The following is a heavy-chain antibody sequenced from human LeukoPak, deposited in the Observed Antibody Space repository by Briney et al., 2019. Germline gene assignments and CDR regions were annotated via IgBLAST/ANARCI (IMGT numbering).Heavy chain of an antibody. J-gene: IGHJ4*02. D-gene: IGHD3-10*01. CDR1: GYTFTSYG. V-gene: IGHV1-18*01. CDR3: ARDRGFGEPQPIAGFDY. Sequence: ASVKVSCKASGYTFTSYGISWVRQAPGQGLEWMGWISAYNGNTNYAQKLQGRVTMTTDTSTSTAYMELRSLRSDDTAVYYCARDRGFGEPQPIAGFDYWGQGTLVTVSS. CDR2: ISAYNGNT.